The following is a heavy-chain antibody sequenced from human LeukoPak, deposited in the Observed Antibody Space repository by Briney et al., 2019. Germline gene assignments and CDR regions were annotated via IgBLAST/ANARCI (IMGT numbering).Heavy chain of an antibody. CDR2: ISYDGSNI. V-gene: IGHV3-33*06. J-gene: IGHJ4*02. CDR1: GFIFNRYG. Sequence: QPGRSLRLSCAASGFIFNRYGNHWVPQAPGKALEGLADISYDGSNIYYADSVKGRFTISRDNSKNTLSLQMQRLRAEDTAAYYCAKVASLCSSISCGRGGGDYWGQGALVTVSS. CDR3: AKVASLCSSISCGRGGGDY. D-gene: IGHD2-2*01.